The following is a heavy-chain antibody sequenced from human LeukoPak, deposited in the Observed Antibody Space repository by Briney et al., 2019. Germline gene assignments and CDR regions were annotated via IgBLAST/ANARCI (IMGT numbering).Heavy chain of an antibody. CDR2: INPNSGGT. CDR1: GYTFTGYY. Sequence: ASVKVSCKASGYTFTGYYMHWVRQAPGQGLEWMGWINPNSGGTNYAQKFQGRVTMTRDTSISTAYIELSRLRSDDTAVYYCARSQNYYDSSGSDFWGQGTLVTVSS. V-gene: IGHV1-2*02. J-gene: IGHJ4*02. CDR3: ARSQNYYDSSGSDF. D-gene: IGHD3-22*01.